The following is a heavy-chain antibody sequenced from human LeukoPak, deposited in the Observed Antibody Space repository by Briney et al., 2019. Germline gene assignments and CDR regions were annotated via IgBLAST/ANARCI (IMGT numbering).Heavy chain of an antibody. D-gene: IGHD3-10*01. CDR1: GGTFSSYA. V-gene: IGHV1-69*04. J-gene: IGHJ4*02. CDR3: ATLGWFGGPRLRDFDY. Sequence: SVKVSCKASGGTFSSYAISWVRQAPGQGLEWMGRIIPILGIANYAQKFQGRVTITADKSTSTAYMELSSLRSEDTAVYYCATLGWFGGPRLRDFDYWGQGTLVTVSS. CDR2: IIPILGIA.